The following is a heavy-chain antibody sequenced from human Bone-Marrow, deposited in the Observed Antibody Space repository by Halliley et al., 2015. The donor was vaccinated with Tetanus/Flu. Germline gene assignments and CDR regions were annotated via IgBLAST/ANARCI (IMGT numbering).Heavy chain of an antibody. D-gene: IGHD3-3*01. CDR3: ARGLAYYDFRSGYPSGYFDL. CDR1: GWSISSGGHY. J-gene: IGHJ2*01. CDR2: IYYSGST. V-gene: IGHV4-31*03. Sequence: TLSLTCTVSGWSISSGGHYWSWIRQHPGKGLEWIGYIYYSGSTYYNPSLKSRVTISVDTTKNQFSLKLSSVTAADTAVYHCARGLAYYDFRSGYPSGYFDLWGRGTLVTVSS.